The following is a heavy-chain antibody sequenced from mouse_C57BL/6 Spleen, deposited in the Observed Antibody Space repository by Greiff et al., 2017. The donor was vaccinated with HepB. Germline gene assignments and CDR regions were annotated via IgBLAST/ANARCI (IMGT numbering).Heavy chain of an antibody. V-gene: IGHV1-61*01. CDR2: IYPSDSET. CDR3: ARTPSRLGLYYYAMDY. CDR1: GYTFTSYW. Sequence: QVQLQQPGAELVRPGSSVKLSCKASGYTFTSYWMDWVKQRPGQGLEWIGNIYPSDSETHYNQKFKDKATLTVDKSSSTAYMQLSSLTSEDSAVYYCARTPSRLGLYYYAMDYWGQGTSVTVSS. J-gene: IGHJ4*01. D-gene: IGHD4-1*01.